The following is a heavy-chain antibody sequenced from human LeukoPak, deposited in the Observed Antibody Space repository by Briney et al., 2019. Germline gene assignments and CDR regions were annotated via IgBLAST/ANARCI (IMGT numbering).Heavy chain of an antibody. J-gene: IGHJ4*02. CDR2: IYWDDDK. Sequence: ESGPTLVKPTQTLALTCSFSGFSLSTSGVGVAWIRQPPGKALEWLALIYWDDDKRYSPSLKSRLTIMRGTSNKQVVLIMTNMDPLDTATYYCAHSGGYCSASTCYDHYDSWGQGTLVTVSS. CDR3: AHSGGYCSASTCYDHYDS. CDR1: GFSLSTSGVG. D-gene: IGHD2-15*01. V-gene: IGHV2-5*02.